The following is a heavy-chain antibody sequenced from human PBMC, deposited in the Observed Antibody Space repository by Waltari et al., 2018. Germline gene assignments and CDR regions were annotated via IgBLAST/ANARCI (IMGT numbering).Heavy chain of an antibody. CDR1: GYTFTGYY. J-gene: IGHJ5*02. Sequence: QVQLVQSGAEAKKPGASVKVSCKAAGYTFTGYYMHWVRLAPGQGLEWMGWINPNSGGTNYAQKFQGRVTMTRDTSISTAYMELSRLRSDDTAVYYCARGPYSSGWFTFDPWGQGTLVTVSS. CDR3: ARGPYSSGWFTFDP. V-gene: IGHV1-2*02. CDR2: INPNSGGT. D-gene: IGHD6-19*01.